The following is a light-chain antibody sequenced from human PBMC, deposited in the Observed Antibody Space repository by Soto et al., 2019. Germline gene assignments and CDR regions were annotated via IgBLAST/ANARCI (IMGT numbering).Light chain of an antibody. V-gene: IGKV3-20*01. CDR3: QQYGSSPTWT. Sequence: EIVLTQSPGTLSLSPGERATPCCRCIQSVSSSYLAWYQQKPGQAPRLLIYGASSRATGIPDRFSGSGSGTDFTLTISRLEPEDFAVYYCQQYGSSPTWTFGQGTKVDIK. J-gene: IGKJ1*01. CDR2: GAS. CDR1: QSVSSSY.